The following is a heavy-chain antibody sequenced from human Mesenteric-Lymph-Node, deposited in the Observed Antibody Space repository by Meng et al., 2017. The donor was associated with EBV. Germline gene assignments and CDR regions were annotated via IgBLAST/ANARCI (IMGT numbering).Heavy chain of an antibody. J-gene: IGHJ4*02. CDR3: ARGGYSGYDFDY. CDR1: GGSVISDTYY. Sequence: QAQLQQSGPGLCKPSETLSLTFSFSGGSVISDTYYWSWIRQPPGKGLEWIAFIYYTGSTSYNPSLKSRVTMSVDTSKNQFSLRLSSVTAADTAVYFCARGGYSGYDFDYWGQGTLVTASS. CDR2: IYYTGST. D-gene: IGHD5-12*01. V-gene: IGHV4-61*01.